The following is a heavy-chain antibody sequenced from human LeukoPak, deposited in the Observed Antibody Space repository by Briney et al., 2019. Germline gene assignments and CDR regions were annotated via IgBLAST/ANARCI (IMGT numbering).Heavy chain of an antibody. J-gene: IGHJ4*02. Sequence: PSETLSLTCTVSGGSISSYYWSWIRQPPGKGLEWIGRIYTSGSTNYNPSLKSRVTISVDTSKNQFSLKLSSVTAADTAVYYCARRRGSGYGAYYFDYWGQGTLVTVSS. V-gene: IGHV4-4*08. CDR3: ARRRGSGYGAYYFDY. CDR1: GGSISSYY. D-gene: IGHD3-3*01. CDR2: IYTSGST.